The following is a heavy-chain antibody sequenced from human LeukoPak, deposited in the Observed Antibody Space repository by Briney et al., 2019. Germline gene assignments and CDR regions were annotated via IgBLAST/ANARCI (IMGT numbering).Heavy chain of an antibody. CDR3: ARMEDRSGFFDR. CDR1: GGSFSGYY. V-gene: IGHV4-34*01. Sequence: PSETLSLTCAVYGGSFSGYYCSWIRQPPGKGLEWIGEINHSGNTNYNPSLKSRVTISIDTSKNQFPLKLTSVTAADTAVYYCARMEDRSGFFDRWGQGTLVTVSS. J-gene: IGHJ4*02. D-gene: IGHD3-22*01. CDR2: INHSGNT.